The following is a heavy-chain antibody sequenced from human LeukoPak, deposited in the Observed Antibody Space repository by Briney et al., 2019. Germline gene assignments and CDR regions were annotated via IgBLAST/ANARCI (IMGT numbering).Heavy chain of an antibody. CDR1: GSTFSSYG. Sequence: QSGGSLRLSCAASGSTFSSYGMHWVRQAPGKGLEWVAFIRYDGSNKYYADSVKGRFTISRDNSKNTLYLQMNSLRADDTAKYYCAKDKAPGSWHTPSDFWGQGTLVTVSS. V-gene: IGHV3-30*02. CDR2: IRYDGSNK. J-gene: IGHJ4*02. CDR3: AKDKAPGSWHTPSDF. D-gene: IGHD6-13*01.